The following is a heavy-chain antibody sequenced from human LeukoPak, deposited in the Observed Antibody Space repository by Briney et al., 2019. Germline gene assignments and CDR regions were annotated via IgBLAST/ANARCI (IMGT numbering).Heavy chain of an antibody. CDR2: ISSSSSYI. D-gene: IGHD3-10*01. J-gene: IGHJ6*02. Sequence: AGGSLRLSRAASGFTFSSYSMNWVRQAPGKGLEWVSSISSSSSYIYYADSVKGRFTISRDNAKNSLYLQMNSLRAEDTAVYYCARGRVTMVRGATHYYYYGMDVWGQGTTVTVSS. CDR1: GFTFSSYS. V-gene: IGHV3-21*01. CDR3: ARGRVTMVRGATHYYYYGMDV.